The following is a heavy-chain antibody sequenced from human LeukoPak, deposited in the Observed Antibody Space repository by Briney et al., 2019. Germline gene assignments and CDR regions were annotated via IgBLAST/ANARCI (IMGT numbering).Heavy chain of an antibody. CDR1: GGSISSSSYY. J-gene: IGHJ5*02. V-gene: IGHV4-39*07. D-gene: IGHD4-17*01. CDR3: ASNYGDYINWFDP. Sequence: SETLSLTCTVSGGSISSSSYYWGWIRQPPGKGLEWIGEINHSGSTNYNPSLKSRVTISVDTSKNQFSLKLSSVTAADTAVYYCASNYGDYINWFDPWGQGTLVTVSS. CDR2: INHSGST.